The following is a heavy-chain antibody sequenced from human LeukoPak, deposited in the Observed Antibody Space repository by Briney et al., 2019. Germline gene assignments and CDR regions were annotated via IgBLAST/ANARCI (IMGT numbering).Heavy chain of an antibody. CDR2: ISWNSGSI. Sequence: PGRSLRLSCAASGFTFDDYAMHWVRHAPGKGLEWVSGISWNSGSIGYADSVKGRFTISRDNAKNSLYLQMNSLRAEDTALYYCAKDGGGSGWFDPWGQGTLVTVSS. V-gene: IGHV3-9*01. D-gene: IGHD4-23*01. J-gene: IGHJ5*02. CDR3: AKDGGGSGWFDP. CDR1: GFTFDDYA.